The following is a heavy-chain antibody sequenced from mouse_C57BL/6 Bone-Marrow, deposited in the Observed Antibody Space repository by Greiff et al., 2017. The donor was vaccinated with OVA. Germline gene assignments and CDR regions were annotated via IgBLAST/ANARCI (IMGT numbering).Heavy chain of an antibody. CDR3: TRWWLTTLLSMDY. J-gene: IGHJ4*01. CDR1: GYTFTSYW. CDR2: IYPGSGST. Sequence: QVQLQQPGAELVKPGASVKMSCKASGYTFTSYWITWVKQRPGQGLEWIGAIYPGSGSTKYYAKFKSKATLTVDTSSSTAYLQLSSLTSEDSAVYTCTRWWLTTLLSMDYWGQGTSVTVSS. D-gene: IGHD1-1*02. V-gene: IGHV1-55*01.